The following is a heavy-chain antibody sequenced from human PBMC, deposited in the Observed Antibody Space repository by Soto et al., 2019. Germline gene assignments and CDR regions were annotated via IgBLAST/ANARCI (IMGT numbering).Heavy chain of an antibody. Sequence: SETLSLTCTVSGGSISSYYWSWIRQPPGKGLEWIGYIYYSGSTNYNPSLKSRVTISVDTSKNQFSLKLSSVTAADTAVYYCARDEIGGGAAVYWGQGTLVTVSS. CDR2: IYYSGST. CDR3: ARDEIGGGAAVY. J-gene: IGHJ4*02. D-gene: IGHD3-16*01. CDR1: GGSISSYY. V-gene: IGHV4-59*01.